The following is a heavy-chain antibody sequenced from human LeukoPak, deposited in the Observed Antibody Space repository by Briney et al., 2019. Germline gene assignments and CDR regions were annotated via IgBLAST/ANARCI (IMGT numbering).Heavy chain of an antibody. Sequence: SETLSLTCTVSGGSISSSSYYWGWIRQPPGKGLEWVGSIYYGGNTYYNPSLKSRVTISVDTSKNQFSLKLSSVTAADTAVYYCARFYDSSGYYYVRYFDYWGQGTLVTVSS. CDR2: IYYGGNT. V-gene: IGHV4-39*07. CDR3: ARFYDSSGYYYVRYFDY. CDR1: GGSISSSSYY. J-gene: IGHJ4*02. D-gene: IGHD3-22*01.